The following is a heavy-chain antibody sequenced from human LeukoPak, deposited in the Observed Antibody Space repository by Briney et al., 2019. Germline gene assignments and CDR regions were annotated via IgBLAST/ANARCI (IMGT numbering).Heavy chain of an antibody. CDR3: ARDKQLDWAHYYYYYMDV. Sequence: PGESLKVSCKASGYTFTSYGISWVRQAPGQGLEWMGWISAYNGNTNYAQKLQGRVAMTTDTSTSTAYMELRSLRSDDTAVYYCARDKQLDWAHYYYYYMDVWGKGTTVTVSS. J-gene: IGHJ6*03. CDR1: GYTFTSYG. D-gene: IGHD1-1*01. V-gene: IGHV1-18*01. CDR2: ISAYNGNT.